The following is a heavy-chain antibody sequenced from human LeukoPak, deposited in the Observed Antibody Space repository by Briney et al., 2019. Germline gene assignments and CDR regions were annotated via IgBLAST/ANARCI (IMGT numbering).Heavy chain of an antibody. J-gene: IGHJ4*02. CDR3: ARDTNVDIVATIGYTSY. CDR2: ISSSGSTI. Sequence: PGGSLRLSCAASGFTFSDYYMSWIRQAPGKGLDWVSYISSSGSTIYYADSVKGRFTISRDNAENSLYLQMNSLRAEDTAVYYCARDTNVDIVATIGYTSYWGQGTLVTVSS. D-gene: IGHD5-12*01. V-gene: IGHV3-11*04. CDR1: GFTFSDYY.